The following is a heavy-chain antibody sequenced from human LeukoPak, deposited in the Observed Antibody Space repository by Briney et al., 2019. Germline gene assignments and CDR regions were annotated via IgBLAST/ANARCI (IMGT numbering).Heavy chain of an antibody. CDR3: ARGINSLGLGRARFNR. Sequence: SDTLSLTCTVSGGSISSYYWSWIRQSPGKGLEWVGYLYGSGSTMHNPSLRGRVATSIDTSKNQFFLRLTSVTAADTAVYYCARGINSLGLGRARFNRWGQGALVTVSS. J-gene: IGHJ5*02. V-gene: IGHV4-59*01. CDR1: GGSISSYY. CDR2: LYGSGST. D-gene: IGHD3-16*01.